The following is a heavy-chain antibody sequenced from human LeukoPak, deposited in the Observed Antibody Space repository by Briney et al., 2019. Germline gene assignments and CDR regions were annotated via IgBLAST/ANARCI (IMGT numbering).Heavy chain of an antibody. Sequence: GGSLRLSCAASGFTFDDYAMHWVRQAPGKGLEWVSGISWNSGSIGYADSVKGRFTISRDNAKNSLYLQMNSLRAEDTALYCCAKGWLALSLVPIWDYWGQGTLVTVSS. CDR3: AKGWLALSLVPIWDY. V-gene: IGHV3-9*01. CDR1: GFTFDDYA. D-gene: IGHD6-19*01. J-gene: IGHJ4*02. CDR2: ISWNSGSI.